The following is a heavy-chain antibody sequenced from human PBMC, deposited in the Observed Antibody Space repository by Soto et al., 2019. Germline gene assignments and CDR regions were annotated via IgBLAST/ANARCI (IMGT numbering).Heavy chain of an antibody. V-gene: IGHV3-30-3*01. Sequence: QVQLVESGGGVVQPGRSLRLSCAASGFAFSSYPLHWVRRAPGKGLEWVAVLSYNGNNHYYADSVKGRFTISRDNPKNTLYLQMDSLRSEDTAVYYCARDLRHSHSSGRLDTWGQGTLVTVFS. J-gene: IGHJ1*01. CDR1: GFAFSSYP. CDR2: LSYNGNNH. D-gene: IGHD3-10*01. CDR3: ARDLRHSHSSGRLDT.